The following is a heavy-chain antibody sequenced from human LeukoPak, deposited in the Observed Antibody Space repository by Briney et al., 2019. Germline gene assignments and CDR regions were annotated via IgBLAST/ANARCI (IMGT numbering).Heavy chain of an antibody. CDR3: AREGGSGHSYYFDF. D-gene: IGHD3-22*01. Sequence: GASVKVSCTTSGYTFTNYDINWVRQAPGQGLEWMGWMSPNSDNTGSAEKFRGRFTMTRDTSTDTAFMELSGLGSEDTAIYYCAREGGSGHSYYFDFWGRGTLVTVSS. V-gene: IGHV1-8*01. J-gene: IGHJ4*02. CDR2: MSPNSDNT. CDR1: GYTFTNYD.